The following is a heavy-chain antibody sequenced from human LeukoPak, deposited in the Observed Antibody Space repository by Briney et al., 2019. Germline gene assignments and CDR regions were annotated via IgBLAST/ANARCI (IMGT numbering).Heavy chain of an antibody. CDR3: ANTAFHSSTFDH. CDR2: ISGSGSST. D-gene: IGHD6-19*01. CDR1: GFTFSSYA. Sequence: GGCLRLSGAASGFTFSSYAMSWVRQAPGKGLEWVSGISGSGSSTYYADSVKGRFTISRDNSKNTLDLQTNSLRAEDTAIYYCANTAFHSSTFDHWGQGTLVTVSS. V-gene: IGHV3-23*01. J-gene: IGHJ4*02.